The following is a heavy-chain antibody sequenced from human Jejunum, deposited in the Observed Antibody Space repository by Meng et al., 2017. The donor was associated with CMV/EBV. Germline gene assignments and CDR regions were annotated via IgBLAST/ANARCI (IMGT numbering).Heavy chain of an antibody. CDR1: SYA. D-gene: IGHD2-8*02. V-gene: IGHV3-30-3*02. Sequence: SYAMHWVRQAAGKGLEWVAVISYDGSNKYYADYVKGRFTISRDNSKNTLYLQMNSLRAEDTAVYYCAKTKTQNVLVGRTGWFDPWGQGALVTVSS. CDR3: AKTKTQNVLVGRTGWFDP. J-gene: IGHJ5*02. CDR2: ISYDGSNK.